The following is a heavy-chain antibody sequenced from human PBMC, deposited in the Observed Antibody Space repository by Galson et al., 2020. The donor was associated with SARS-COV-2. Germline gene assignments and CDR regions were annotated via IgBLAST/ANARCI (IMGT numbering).Heavy chain of an antibody. V-gene: IGHV4-30-2*01. CDR2: IYHSGST. J-gene: IGHJ5*02. CDR3: ASLYCSSTSCRWSWFDP. D-gene: IGHD2-2*01. CDR1: GGSISSGGYS. Sequence: ETSETLSLTCAVSGGSISSGGYSWSWIRQPPGKGLEWIGYIYHSGSTYYNPSLKSRVTISVDRSKNQFSLKLSSVTAADTAVYYCASLYCSSTSCRWSWFDPWGQGTLVTVSS.